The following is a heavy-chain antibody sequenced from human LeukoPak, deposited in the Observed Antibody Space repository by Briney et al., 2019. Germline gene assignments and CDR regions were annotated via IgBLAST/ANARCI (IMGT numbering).Heavy chain of an antibody. CDR2: IYDSGST. J-gene: IGHJ5*02. Sequence: SETLSLTCTVSGGSISRSYWSWIRQPPGKGLEWIGYIYDSGSTNYNPSLKSRVTISVDTSKNQFSLKLSSVTAADTAVYYCARDRLIFGGSGRAAWFDPWGQGTLVTVSS. V-gene: IGHV4-59*01. D-gene: IGHD3-10*01. CDR3: ARDRLIFGGSGRAAWFDP. CDR1: GGSISRSY.